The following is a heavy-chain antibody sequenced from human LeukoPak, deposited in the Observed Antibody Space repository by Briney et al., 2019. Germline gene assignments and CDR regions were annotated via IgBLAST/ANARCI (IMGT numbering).Heavy chain of an antibody. J-gene: IGHJ1*01. CDR2: INPNSGGT. V-gene: IGHV1-2*02. Sequence: ASVKVSCKASGYTFTDYYMHWVRQAPGQGLEWMGWINPNSGGTNYAQKFQGRVTMTRDTSISTAYMELSRLRSDDTAVYYCVRGPQDITMIIVSLLLHWGQGTLVTVSS. CDR3: VRGPQDITMIIVSLLLH. CDR1: GYTFTDYY. D-gene: IGHD3-22*01.